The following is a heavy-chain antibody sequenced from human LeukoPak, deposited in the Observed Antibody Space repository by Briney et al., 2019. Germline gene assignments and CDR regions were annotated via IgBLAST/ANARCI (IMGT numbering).Heavy chain of an antibody. J-gene: IGHJ4*02. CDR1: GGTFSSYA. V-gene: IGHV1-69*04. Sequence: GASVNVSCKASGGTFSSYAISWVRQAPGQGLEWMGRIIPILGIANYAQKFQGRVTITADKSTSTAYMELSSLRSEDTAVYYCAREIAAGDSNYFDYWGQGTLVTVSS. CDR2: IIPILGIA. CDR3: AREIAAGDSNYFDY. D-gene: IGHD6-13*01.